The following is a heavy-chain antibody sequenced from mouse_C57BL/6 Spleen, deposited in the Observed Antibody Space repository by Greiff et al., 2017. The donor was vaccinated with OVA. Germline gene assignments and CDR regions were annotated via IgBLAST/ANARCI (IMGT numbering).Heavy chain of an antibody. CDR1: GYSFTDYN. V-gene: IGHV1-39*01. CDR3: ARSGYYGSRGYFDY. J-gene: IGHJ2*01. Sequence: VQLQQSGPELVKPGASVKISCKASGYSFTDYNMNWVKQSNGKSLEWIGVINPNYGTTSYNQKFKGKATLTVDQSSSTAYMQLNSLTSEDSAVDYCARSGYYGSRGYFDYWGQGTTLTVSS. D-gene: IGHD1-1*01. CDR2: INPNYGTT.